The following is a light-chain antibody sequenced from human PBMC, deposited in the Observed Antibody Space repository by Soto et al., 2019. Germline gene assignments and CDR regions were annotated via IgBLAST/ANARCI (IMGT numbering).Light chain of an antibody. V-gene: IGKV3-20*01. Sequence: EIVLTQSPGTLSLSPGERTTLSCRASQTVGRNYLAWYQQQPGHTPRLLLYHASNRATGIPDSFSGSGSGTDFTLTISRLEPEDFAVDYYQHYAASPLTFGGGAKVEIK. CDR1: QTVGRNY. CDR3: QHYAASPLT. J-gene: IGKJ4*01. CDR2: HAS.